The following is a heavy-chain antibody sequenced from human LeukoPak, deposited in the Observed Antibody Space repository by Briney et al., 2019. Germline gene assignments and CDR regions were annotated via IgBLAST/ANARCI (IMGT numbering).Heavy chain of an antibody. Sequence: GGSLRLSCAASGFTFHSYGMNWVRQAPGKGLEWVSSISSRSSYINYADSVKGRFTISRDNAKNSLFLQMNSLRAEDTAVYYCAKDRCSNGVGCYYYYMDVWGKGTSVTISS. D-gene: IGHD2-8*01. CDR3: AKDRCSNGVGCYYYYMDV. J-gene: IGHJ6*03. CDR1: GFTFHSYG. V-gene: IGHV3-21*01. CDR2: ISSRSSYI.